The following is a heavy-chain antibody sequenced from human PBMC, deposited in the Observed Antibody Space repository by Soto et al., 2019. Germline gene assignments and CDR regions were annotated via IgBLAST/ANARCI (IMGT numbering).Heavy chain of an antibody. J-gene: IGHJ4*02. CDR3: AMATAFDY. D-gene: IGHD5-12*01. V-gene: IGHV3-23*01. CDR2: VSSSGGNT. Sequence: GGSLRLSCAASGFTFSNYAMSWVRQAPGKGLEWVSTVSSSGGNTYYADSVKGRFTISRDNPRNTLYLQLSSLRAEGTAVYYCAMATAFDYWGQGTLVTVSS. CDR1: GFTFSNYA.